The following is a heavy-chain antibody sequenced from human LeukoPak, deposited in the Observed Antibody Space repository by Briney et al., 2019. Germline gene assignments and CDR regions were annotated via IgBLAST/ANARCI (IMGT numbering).Heavy chain of an antibody. CDR3: ARVAGGDWYYFDF. J-gene: IGHJ4*02. Sequence: ASVKVSCKAFGYNSTVYYMHWVRQAPGQGLEWMGWINLYSGGTHYAQKFQGRVTMTMDTSINAAYMELSRLGSDDTAVYYCARVAGGDWYYFDFWGQGSLVTVSS. CDR1: GYNSTVYY. V-gene: IGHV1-2*02. D-gene: IGHD2-21*02. CDR2: INLYSGGT.